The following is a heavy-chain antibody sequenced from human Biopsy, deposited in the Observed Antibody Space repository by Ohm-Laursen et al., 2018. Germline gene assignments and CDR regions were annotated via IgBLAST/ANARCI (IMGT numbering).Heavy chain of an antibody. J-gene: IGHJ2*01. Sequence: TLSLTWAVSGDSISSYYWRWIRQPPGKGLEGIGYVYYTGSTDYNPSLQSRVTISVDTSKNHFSLRLRCVTPADAATYYCARDRGDYSDRTVPGYFDLWGHGTLVTVSS. CDR2: VYYTGST. D-gene: IGHD3-22*01. CDR3: ARDRGDYSDRTVPGYFDL. V-gene: IGHV4-59*01. CDR1: GDSISSYY.